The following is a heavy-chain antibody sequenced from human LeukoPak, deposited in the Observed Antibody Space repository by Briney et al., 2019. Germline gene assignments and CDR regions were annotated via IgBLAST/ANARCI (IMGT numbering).Heavy chain of an antibody. CDR2: ISYDGSNQ. CDR3: ATMYYSSTWFDY. D-gene: IGHD6-13*01. CDR1: GFTFTNYG. Sequence: PGRSLRLSCAASGFTFTNYGMHWVRRAPGKGLEWVTVISYDGSNQYYAESVKGRFTISRDNSKNTLYLQMNSLRGEDTAVYYCATMYYSSTWFDYWGQGTLVTVYS. J-gene: IGHJ4*02. V-gene: IGHV3-30*03.